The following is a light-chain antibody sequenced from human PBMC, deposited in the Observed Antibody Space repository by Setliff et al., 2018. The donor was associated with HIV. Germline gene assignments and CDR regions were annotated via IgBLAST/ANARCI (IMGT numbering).Light chain of an antibody. CDR2: DNN. Sequence: QSVLTQPPSVSGAPGQRVTISCTGSSSNIGAGYDVHWYQQLPGTAPKLLIYDNNNRPSGVPDRFSGSKSGTSASLAIPGLQAEDEADYYCQSYDSSLSGYVFGTGTKVTVL. J-gene: IGLJ1*01. CDR1: SSNIGAGYD. V-gene: IGLV1-40*01. CDR3: QSYDSSLSGYV.